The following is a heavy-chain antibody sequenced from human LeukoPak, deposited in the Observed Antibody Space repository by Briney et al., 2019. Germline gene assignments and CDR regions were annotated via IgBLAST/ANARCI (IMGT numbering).Heavy chain of an antibody. CDR3: AREGSISSTSRRGSYYYYGMDV. D-gene: IGHD2-2*01. CDR2: IKQDGSEK. J-gene: IGHJ6*04. Sequence: GGSLRLSCAASGFTFSSYWMSWVRQAPGKGLEWVANIKQDGSEKYYVDSVKGRFTFSRDNAKNSLYLQMSSLRAEDTAVYYCAREGSISSTSRRGSYYYYGMDVWGKGTTVTVSS. CDR1: GFTFSSYW. V-gene: IGHV3-7*03.